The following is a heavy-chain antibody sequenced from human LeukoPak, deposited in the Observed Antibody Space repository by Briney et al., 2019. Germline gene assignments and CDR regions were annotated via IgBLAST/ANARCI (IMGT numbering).Heavy chain of an antibody. CDR1: GYTFTSYG. CDR3: ARGPSLTAIVTPDYYGMDV. V-gene: IGHV1-18*01. D-gene: IGHD5-18*01. Sequence: GASVKVSCKASGYTFTSYGISWVRQAPGQGLEWMGWISAYNGNTNYAQKLQGRVTMTTDTSTSTAYMELRSLRSDDTAVYYCARGPSLTAIVTPDYYGMDVWGQGTTVTVSS. CDR2: ISAYNGNT. J-gene: IGHJ6*02.